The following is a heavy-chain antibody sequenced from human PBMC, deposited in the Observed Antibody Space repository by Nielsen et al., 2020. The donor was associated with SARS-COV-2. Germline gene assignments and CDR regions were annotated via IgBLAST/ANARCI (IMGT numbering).Heavy chain of an antibody. D-gene: IGHD7-27*01. CDR3: ARSLTLIGGYYGMDV. Sequence: GGSLRLSCAASGFTFSSYAMHWVRQAPGKGLEWVAVISYDGSNKYYADSVKGRFTISRDNSKNTLYLQMNSLRAEDTAVHYCARSLTLIGGYYGMDVWGQGTTVTVSS. CDR1: GFTFSSYA. CDR2: ISYDGSNK. J-gene: IGHJ6*02. V-gene: IGHV3-30-3*01.